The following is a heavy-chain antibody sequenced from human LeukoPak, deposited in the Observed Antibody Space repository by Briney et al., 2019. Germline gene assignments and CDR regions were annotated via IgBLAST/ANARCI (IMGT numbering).Heavy chain of an antibody. V-gene: IGHV4-39*01. D-gene: IGHD1-1*01. CDR2: IDYNGIT. J-gene: IGHJ3*01. CDR3: AGVSPTTGLYAFDV. Sequence: SETLSLTCTVSRGPIRTSSYYWGWIRQPPGKGLEWVGTIDYNGITTYSPSLENRLTISVDTSKNMFSLGLRSVTATDTAMYFCAGVSPTTGLYAFDVWGQGTMVTVSS. CDR1: RGPIRTSSYY.